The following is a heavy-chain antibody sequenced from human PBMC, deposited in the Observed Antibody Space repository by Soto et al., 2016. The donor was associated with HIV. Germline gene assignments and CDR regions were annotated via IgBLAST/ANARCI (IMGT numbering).Heavy chain of an antibody. V-gene: IGHV3-23*01. CDR1: RFTFSSYA. Sequence: EVQLLESGGGLVQSGGSLRLSCTASRFTFSSYAMNWVRQAPGKGLEWVSVISGSGGSTYYADSVKGRFTISRDNSKNTLYLQMNSLRAEDTAIYYCAEAGAAIAAAGTGRLTYWGQGTLVTVVL. CDR2: ISGSGGST. J-gene: IGHJ4*02. D-gene: IGHD6-13*01. CDR3: AEAGAAIAAAGTGRLTY.